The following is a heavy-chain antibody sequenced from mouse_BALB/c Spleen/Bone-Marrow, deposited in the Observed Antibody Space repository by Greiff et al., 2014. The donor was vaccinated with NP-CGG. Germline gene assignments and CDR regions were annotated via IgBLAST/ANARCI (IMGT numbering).Heavy chain of an antibody. Sequence: VQLQQSGPELVKPGASVKISCKASGYSFTGYFMNWVKQSHGKGLEWIGRINPYNGDTFNNQKFKGKATLTVDKSSSTAHMELLSLTSEDSAVYYWGVPYYYGSSDFDYWGQGTPLTVSS. V-gene: IGHV1-37*01. D-gene: IGHD1-1*01. CDR1: GYSFTGYF. CDR3: GVPYYYGSSDFDY. CDR2: INPYNGDT. J-gene: IGHJ2*01.